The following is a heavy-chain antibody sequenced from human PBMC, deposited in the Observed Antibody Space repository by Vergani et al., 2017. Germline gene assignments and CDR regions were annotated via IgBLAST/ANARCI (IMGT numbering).Heavy chain of an antibody. Sequence: EVDLVESGGGLAQPGGSLRLSCEASGITFWKFGMHWVRQGPGKGLEWVSSISGSSSYVFYRDSVEGRFTITRDNAKKSVYLQMNSLRAEDTAMYFCARGLWDCTHIRCSPPSYWGQGTLVTVSS. D-gene: IGHD2-8*01. CDR1: GITFWKFG. CDR3: ARGLWDCTHIRCSPPSY. J-gene: IGHJ4*02. V-gene: IGHV3-21*01. CDR2: ISGSSSYV.